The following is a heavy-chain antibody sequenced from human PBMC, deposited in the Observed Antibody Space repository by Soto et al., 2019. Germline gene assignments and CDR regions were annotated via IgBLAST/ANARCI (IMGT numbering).Heavy chain of an antibody. J-gene: IGHJ4*02. Sequence: QVQLVQSGAEGKKPGSSGKVSCQCSGGTFSSYAINGVRQAPGEGLEWMGEIIPIFCTANYAQEFQGRMTITADKSTSTAYTEVYSLSTADTAVYYWARYGGSHSGGSDYWGEGSLVTVSS. CDR1: GGTFSSYA. V-gene: IGHV1-69*06. CDR3: ARYGGSHSGGSDY. CDR2: IIPIFCTA. D-gene: IGHD1-26*01.